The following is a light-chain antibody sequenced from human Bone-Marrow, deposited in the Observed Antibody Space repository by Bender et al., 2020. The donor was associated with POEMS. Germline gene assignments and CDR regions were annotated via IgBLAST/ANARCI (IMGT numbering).Light chain of an antibody. CDR3: GGGSAGVSDGM. CDR2: SDN. V-gene: IGLV1-44*01. J-gene: IGLJ2*01. Sequence: QSVLTQPPSASGTPGQRVTISCSGSNSNIGTNAVNWYQQFPGTAPKLLIYSDNQRPSGVPDRCNAFKSGTSASLANSGLQSEEEADYDGGGGSAGVSDGMLGGGTTLTV. CDR1: NSNIGTNA.